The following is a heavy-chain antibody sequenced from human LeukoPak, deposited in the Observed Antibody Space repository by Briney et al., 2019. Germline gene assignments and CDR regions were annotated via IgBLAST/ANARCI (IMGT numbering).Heavy chain of an antibody. CDR2: ISSGSRTI. Sequence: GGSLRLSCAASGFAFSSYSMNWVRQAPGRGLEWVSYISSGSRTIYYADSVKGRSTISRDNGDNSLYLLLNSLRADDTAVYFCARESITGHRDFDYWGQGTLITVSS. D-gene: IGHD1-20*01. CDR1: GFAFSSYS. J-gene: IGHJ4*02. CDR3: ARESITGHRDFDY. V-gene: IGHV3-48*01.